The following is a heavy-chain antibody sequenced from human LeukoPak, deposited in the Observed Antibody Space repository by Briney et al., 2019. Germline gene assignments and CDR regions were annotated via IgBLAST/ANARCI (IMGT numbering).Heavy chain of an antibody. V-gene: IGHV4-39*07. D-gene: IGHD5-24*01. Sequence: PSETLSLTCTVSGGSISSSTYYWGWIRQPPGKGLEWIGIIYNSGTTYYNPSLKSRVTISIDTSKNQFSLKLSSVTAADTAMYYCARGRDGYNFDYWGQGTLVTVSS. J-gene: IGHJ4*02. CDR3: ARGRDGYNFDY. CDR1: GGSISSSTYY. CDR2: IYNSGTT.